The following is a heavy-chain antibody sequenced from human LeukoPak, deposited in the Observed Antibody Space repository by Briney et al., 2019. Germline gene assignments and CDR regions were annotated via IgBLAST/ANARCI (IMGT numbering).Heavy chain of an antibody. V-gene: IGHV3-30*04. CDR3: AKAGNSGYDDYYMDV. D-gene: IGHD5-12*01. CDR1: GFTFSSYA. Sequence: GGSLRLSCAASGFTFSSYAMHWVRQAPGKGLEWVAVISYDGSNKYYADSVKGRFTISRDNSKNTLYLQMSSLRAEDTAVYYCAKAGNSGYDDYYMDVWGKGTTVTVSS. CDR2: ISYDGSNK. J-gene: IGHJ6*03.